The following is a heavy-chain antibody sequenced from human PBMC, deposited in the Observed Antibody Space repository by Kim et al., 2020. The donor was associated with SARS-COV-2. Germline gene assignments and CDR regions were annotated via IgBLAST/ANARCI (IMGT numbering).Heavy chain of an antibody. CDR3: TRDFQSGSRGAFDY. CDR1: GFPFGSYA. D-gene: IGHD3-10*01. Sequence: GGSLRLSCTASGFPFGSYAMSWFRQAPGKGLEWVSFIRSKAYGGTTEYAASVKGRFTISRDDSKSIAYLQMNSLKTEDTAVYYCTRDFQSGSRGAFDYWGQGALVTVSS. CDR2: IRSKAYGGTT. V-gene: IGHV3-49*03. J-gene: IGHJ4*02.